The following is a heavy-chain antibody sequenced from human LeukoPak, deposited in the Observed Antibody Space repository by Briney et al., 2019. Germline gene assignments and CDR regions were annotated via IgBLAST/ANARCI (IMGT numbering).Heavy chain of an antibody. D-gene: IGHD1-14*01. Sequence: ASVKVSCKASGYTFTGYYMHLVRQAPGQGLEWMGWINPNSGGTNYAQKFQGRVTMTRDTSISTAYMELSRLRSDDTAVYYCAREGNLHPYYYYGMDFWGQGTTVTVSS. CDR2: INPNSGGT. CDR1: GYTFTGYY. CDR3: AREGNLHPYYYYGMDF. V-gene: IGHV1-2*02. J-gene: IGHJ6*02.